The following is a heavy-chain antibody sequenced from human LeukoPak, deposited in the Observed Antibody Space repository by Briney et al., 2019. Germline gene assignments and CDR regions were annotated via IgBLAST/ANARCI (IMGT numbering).Heavy chain of an antibody. D-gene: IGHD3-16*01. CDR2: ISAYNGNT. J-gene: IGHJ4*02. Sequence: ASVKVSCKASGYTFTSYGISWVRQAPGQGLEWMGWISAYNGNTNYAQKLQGRVTMTTDTSTSTAYMELRSLRSDDTAVYYCASEVFGDYVWAYWGQGTLVTVSS. CDR3: ASEVFGDYVWAY. V-gene: IGHV1-18*01. CDR1: GYTFTSYG.